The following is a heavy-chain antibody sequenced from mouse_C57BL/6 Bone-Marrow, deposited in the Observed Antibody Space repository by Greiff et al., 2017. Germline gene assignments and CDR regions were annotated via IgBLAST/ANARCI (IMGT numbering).Heavy chain of an antibody. CDR2: INPNNGGT. CDR3: ARLGLRRGFCYAMDY. Sequence: EVQLHQSGPELVKPGASVKISCKASGYTFTDYYMNWVKQSTGTSLEWIGDINPNNGGTSYNQKFKGKATLTVDTSSSTAYMQLRSLASEDTAVYYCARLGLRRGFCYAMDYWGQGTSVTVSS. D-gene: IGHD2-2*01. J-gene: IGHJ4*01. V-gene: IGHV1-26*01. CDR1: GYTFTDYY.